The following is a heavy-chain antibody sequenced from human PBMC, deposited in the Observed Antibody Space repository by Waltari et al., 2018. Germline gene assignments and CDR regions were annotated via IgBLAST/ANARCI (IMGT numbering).Heavy chain of an antibody. CDR3: ARDPDHRNYDILTGYYGYYYYGMDV. V-gene: IGHV1-18*04. D-gene: IGHD3-9*01. CDR1: GYTFTSYG. Sequence: QVQLVQSGAEVKKPGASVKVSCKASGYTFTSYGISWVRQAPGQGLEWMGWISAYNGNTNYAQKLQGRVTMTTDTSTSTAYMELRSLRSDDTAVYYCARDPDHRNYDILTGYYGYYYYGMDVWGQGTTVTVSS. CDR2: ISAYNGNT. J-gene: IGHJ6*02.